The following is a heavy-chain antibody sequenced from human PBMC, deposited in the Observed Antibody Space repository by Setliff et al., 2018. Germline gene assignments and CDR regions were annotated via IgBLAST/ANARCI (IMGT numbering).Heavy chain of an antibody. D-gene: IGHD3-3*01. CDR3: AISRSNFWSGYFNCFDP. V-gene: IGHV5-51*01. J-gene: IGHJ5*02. CDR1: GYSFTFYW. Sequence: HGESLKISCKGSGYSFTFYWIGWVRQMPGKGLEWMGIIYPGDSDTRYSPSFQGQVTISADKSISTAYLQWSSLKASDTAMYYCAISRSNFWSGYFNCFDPWGQGTLVTVSS. CDR2: IYPGDSDT.